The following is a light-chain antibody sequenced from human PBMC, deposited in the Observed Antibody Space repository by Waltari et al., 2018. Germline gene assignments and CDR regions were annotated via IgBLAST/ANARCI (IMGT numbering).Light chain of an antibody. CDR2: HSS. V-gene: IGKV1-12*01. Sequence: EIHMTQSPSSVSASVGDRVSMSCRGSPDISTSLAWYQQKSGKAPSLLIYHSSTLQSGVPARFSGAGTGTDFTLTINNLHPEDFATKCCQQGDTSPPTFGPGTKVELK. CDR1: PDISTS. CDR3: QQGDTSPPT. J-gene: IGKJ1*01.